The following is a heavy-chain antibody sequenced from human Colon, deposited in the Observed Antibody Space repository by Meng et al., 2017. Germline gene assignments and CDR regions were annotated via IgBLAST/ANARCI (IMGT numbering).Heavy chain of an antibody. CDR2: IYHSGST. J-gene: IGHJ4*02. CDR1: GGSISSSNW. Sequence: QVQVQESVPGLGNPSGTLYLTRAVSGGSISSSNWWSWVRQPPGKGLEWIGEIYHSGSTNYNPSLKSRVTISVDKSKNQFSLKLSSVTAADTAVYYCASFPPPGKQWLVTDYWGQGTLVTVSS. D-gene: IGHD6-19*01. CDR3: ASFPPPGKQWLVTDY. V-gene: IGHV4-4*02.